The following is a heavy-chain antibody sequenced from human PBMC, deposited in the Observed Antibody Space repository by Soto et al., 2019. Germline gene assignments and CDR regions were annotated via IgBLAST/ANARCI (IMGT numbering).Heavy chain of an antibody. CDR3: ARKLGPTYDFWSGYPYNWFDP. Sequence: GGSLRLSCAASGFTFSDYYMSWIRQAPGKGLEWVSYISSSGSTIYYADSVKGRFTISRDNAKNSLYLQMNSLRAEDTAVYYCARKLGPTYDFWSGYPYNWFDPWGQGTLVTVSS. D-gene: IGHD3-3*01. V-gene: IGHV3-11*01. CDR2: ISSSGSTI. CDR1: GFTFSDYY. J-gene: IGHJ5*02.